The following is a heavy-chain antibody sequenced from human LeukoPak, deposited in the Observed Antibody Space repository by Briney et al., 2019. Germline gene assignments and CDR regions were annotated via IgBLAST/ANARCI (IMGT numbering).Heavy chain of an antibody. CDR2: ISGSGGST. CDR3: ARAPTGGVVRAFDI. D-gene: IGHD3-10*01. CDR1: GFTFSSYA. J-gene: IGHJ3*02. Sequence: GSLRLSCAASGFTFSSYAMSWFRQAPGKGLEWVSAISGSGGSTYYADSVKGRFTISRDNSKNMLYLQMNSLRAEDTAVYYCARAPTGGVVRAFDIWGQGTMVTVSS. V-gene: IGHV3-23*01.